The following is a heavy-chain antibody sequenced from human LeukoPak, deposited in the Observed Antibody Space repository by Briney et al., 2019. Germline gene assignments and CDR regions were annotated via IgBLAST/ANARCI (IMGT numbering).Heavy chain of an antibody. CDR2: ISGSGVTT. CDR1: GFTFNNYG. J-gene: IGHJ6*03. V-gene: IGHV3-23*01. D-gene: IGHD2-2*01. CDR3: AREDIVVVPAAMGVYYYYYMDV. Sequence: GGSLRLSCAASGFTFNNYGLSWVRQAPGKGLEWVSAISGSGVTTYYADSVKGRFTISRDNSKNTLYLQMNSLRAEDTAVYYCAREDIVVVPAAMGVYYYYYMDVWGKGTTVTVSS.